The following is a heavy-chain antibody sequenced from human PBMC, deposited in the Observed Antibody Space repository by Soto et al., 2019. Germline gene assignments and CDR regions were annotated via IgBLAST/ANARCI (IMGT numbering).Heavy chain of an antibody. Sequence: GGSLRLSCASSGFTFSSYDMHLVRQATGKGLEWVSAIGTAGDTYYPGSVKGRFTISRENAKNSLYLQMNSLRAGDTAVYYCARGNWNYYYYYMDVWGKGTKVTVS. D-gene: IGHD1-1*01. CDR1: GFTFSSYD. CDR3: ARGNWNYYYYYMDV. J-gene: IGHJ6*03. CDR2: IGTAGDT. V-gene: IGHV3-13*01.